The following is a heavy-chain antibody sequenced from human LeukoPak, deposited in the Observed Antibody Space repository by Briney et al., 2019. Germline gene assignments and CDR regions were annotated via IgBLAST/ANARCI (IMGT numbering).Heavy chain of an antibody. CDR2: IYYTGTT. D-gene: IGHD6-13*01. V-gene: IGHV4-39*01. CDR1: GASISSTPSS. CDR3: ARRMSSSGYSYDF. J-gene: IGHJ4*02. Sequence: SETLSLTCTVSGASISSTPSSWGWIRQPPGKGLEWIGSIYYTGTTYYRPSLKSRVTISIDTSNNRLSLRLTSVTAADTALYYCARRMSSSGYSYDFWGLGTLVSVSS.